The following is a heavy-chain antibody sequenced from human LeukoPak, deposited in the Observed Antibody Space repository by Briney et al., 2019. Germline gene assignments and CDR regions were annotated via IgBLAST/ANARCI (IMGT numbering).Heavy chain of an antibody. D-gene: IGHD6-13*01. CDR3: ARDKWVKVGNSWRQYGMDV. CDR1: GGSISSDDYY. CDR2: MYHSGST. J-gene: IGHJ6*02. V-gene: IGHV4-30-4*01. Sequence: SQTLSLTCTVSGGSISSDDYYWNWIRQPPGKGLEWIGYMYHSGSTYYNPSLKTRVVISKDKSKNQISLNLSSVTTADTAVYYCARDKWVKVGNSWRQYGMDVWGQGTTVTVSS.